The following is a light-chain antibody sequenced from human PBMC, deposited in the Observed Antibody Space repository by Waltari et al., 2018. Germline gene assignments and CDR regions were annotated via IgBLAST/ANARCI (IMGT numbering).Light chain of an antibody. CDR2: GNS. V-gene: IGLV1-40*01. J-gene: IGLJ3*02. Sequence: QSALTQPPSVSGAPGQRVTISCTGSRSNIGADYAVHWYQQLPRTAPKLLIHGNSSRPSGVPDRFSGSKAGTSASLAITGLQAEDEADYYCQSYDNRLSAWVFGGGTKLTVL. CDR1: RSNIGADYA. CDR3: QSYDNRLSAWV.